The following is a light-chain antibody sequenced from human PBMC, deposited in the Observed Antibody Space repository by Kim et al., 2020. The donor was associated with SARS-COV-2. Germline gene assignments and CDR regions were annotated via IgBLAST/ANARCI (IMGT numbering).Light chain of an antibody. J-gene: IGKJ1*01. V-gene: IGKV1-39*01. CDR1: QSINTY. CDR2: AAS. CDR3: QHSSSSPTWT. Sequence: DIQMTQSPSSLSASVGDRVTITCRASQSINTYLNWYQQKPGKAPKLLIYAASSLQSGVPSRFSGSGSGTDFTLTISSLQPEDFATYYCQHSSSSPTWTFGQGTKV.